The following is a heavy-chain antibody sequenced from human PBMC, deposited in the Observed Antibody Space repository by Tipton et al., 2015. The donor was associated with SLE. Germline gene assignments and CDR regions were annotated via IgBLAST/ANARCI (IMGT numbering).Heavy chain of an antibody. CDR3: ARDPPSLGSDV. Sequence: SLRLSCAASGFTFSDYYMSWIRQAPGKGLEWVSYIYSGGSTYYADSVKGRFTISRHNSKNTLYLQMNSLRAEDTAVYYCARDPPSLGSDVWGKGTTVTVSS. J-gene: IGHJ6*04. CDR1: GFTFSDYY. V-gene: IGHV3-53*04. CDR2: IYSGGST.